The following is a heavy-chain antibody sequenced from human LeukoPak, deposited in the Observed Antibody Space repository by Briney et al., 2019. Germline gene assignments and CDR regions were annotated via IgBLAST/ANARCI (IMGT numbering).Heavy chain of an antibody. Sequence: GGSLRLSCAASGFTFSSYWMSCVRQAPGEGLEWVANIKQGGSDKYYVDSVKGRFTISRDNAKNSLYLQMNSLRAEDTAVYYCARSLGYFSAGSCFPFDYWGQGTLVTVSS. CDR1: GFTFSSYW. J-gene: IGHJ4*02. CDR3: ARSLGYFSAGSCFPFDY. V-gene: IGHV3-7*05. CDR2: IKQGGSDK. D-gene: IGHD2-15*01.